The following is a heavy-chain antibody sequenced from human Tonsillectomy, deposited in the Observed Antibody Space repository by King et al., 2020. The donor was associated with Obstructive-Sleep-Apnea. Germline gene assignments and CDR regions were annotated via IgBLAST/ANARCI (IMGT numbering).Heavy chain of an antibody. J-gene: IGHJ4*02. CDR3: AKGQEPSCLGSRCYGFDY. V-gene: IGHV3-23*04. CDR1: GFAFSSFA. Sequence: QLVQSGGTLVQPEGSLRLSCAASGFAFSSFAMNWVRHAPGKRPEWVASIVGTGENTYHADSVKGRFSISRDNSRDTLYLQMNSLRVDDTALYYCAKGQEPSCLGSRCYGFDYWGLGNQVTVSS. CDR2: IVGTGENT. D-gene: IGHD2-15*01.